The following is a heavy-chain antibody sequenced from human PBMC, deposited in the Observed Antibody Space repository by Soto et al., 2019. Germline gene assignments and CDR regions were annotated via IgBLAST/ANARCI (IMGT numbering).Heavy chain of an antibody. CDR1: GYTFTGYY. CDR3: ASFLCSSGRCYLFSGMDV. Sequence: ASVKVSCKASGYTFTGYYMHWVRQVPGQGLEWMGWINPKSGDTKYVQEFQGRGTMNSDTSISTGYMGLSRLGSDDTAVYYCASFLCSSGRCYLFSGMDVWGQGTTVTVSS. D-gene: IGHD2-15*01. CDR2: INPKSGDT. J-gene: IGHJ6*02. V-gene: IGHV1-2*02.